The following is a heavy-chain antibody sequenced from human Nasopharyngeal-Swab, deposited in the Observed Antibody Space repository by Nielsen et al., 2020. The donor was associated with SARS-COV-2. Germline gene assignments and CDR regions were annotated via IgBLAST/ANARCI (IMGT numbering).Heavy chain of an antibody. CDR1: GFTVSSNY. V-gene: IGHV3-53*04. D-gene: IGHD6-25*01. CDR3: ATYPRHDAFDI. J-gene: IGHJ3*02. Sequence: GESLKISCAASGFTVSSNYMSWVRQAPGKGLEWVSVIYSGGSTYYADSVKGRFTISRHNSKNTLYLQMNGLRAEDTAVYYCATYPRHDAFDIWGQGTMVTVSS. CDR2: IYSGGST.